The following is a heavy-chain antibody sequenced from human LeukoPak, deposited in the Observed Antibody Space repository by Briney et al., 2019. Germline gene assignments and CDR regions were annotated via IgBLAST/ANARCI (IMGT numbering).Heavy chain of an antibody. CDR3: ARSPPGYCSSTSCYWPPYYYGMDV. V-gene: IGHV4-39*07. CDR2: IYYSGST. CDR1: GGSISSSSYY. Sequence: SGTLSLTCTVSGGSISSSSYYWGWIRQPPGKGLEWIGSIYYSGSTNYNPSLKSRVTISVDTSKNQFSLKLSSVTAADTAVYYCARSPPGYCSSTSCYWPPYYYGMDVWGQGTTVTVSS. D-gene: IGHD2-2*01. J-gene: IGHJ6*02.